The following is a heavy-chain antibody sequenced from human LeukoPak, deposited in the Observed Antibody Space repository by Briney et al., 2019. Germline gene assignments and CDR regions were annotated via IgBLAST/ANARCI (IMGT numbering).Heavy chain of an antibody. CDR3: AREFDY. Sequence: GGSLRLSCAASGFTFSNYAMSWVRQSPGKGLECVAAISGSGDITYYADSVKGRFTISRDNSKNTLYLQMNSLRAEDTAVYYCAREFDYWGQGTLVTVSS. J-gene: IGHJ4*02. V-gene: IGHV3-23*01. CDR2: ISGSGDIT. D-gene: IGHD1-26*01. CDR1: GFTFSNYA.